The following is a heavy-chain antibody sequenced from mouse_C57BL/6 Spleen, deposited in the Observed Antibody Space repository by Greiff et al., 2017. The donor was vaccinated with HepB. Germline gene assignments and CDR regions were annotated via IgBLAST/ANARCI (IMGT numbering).Heavy chain of an antibody. J-gene: IGHJ4*01. CDR3: ARASFYYGSPTRAMDY. D-gene: IGHD1-1*01. CDR2: INPSSGYT. Sequence: QVQLKESGAELAKPGASVKLSCKASGYTFTSYWMHWVKQRPGQGLEWIGYINPSSGYTKYNQKFKDKATLTADKSSSTAYMQLSSLTYEDSAVYYCARASFYYGSPTRAMDYWGQGTSVTVSS. CDR1: GYTFTSYW. V-gene: IGHV1-7*01.